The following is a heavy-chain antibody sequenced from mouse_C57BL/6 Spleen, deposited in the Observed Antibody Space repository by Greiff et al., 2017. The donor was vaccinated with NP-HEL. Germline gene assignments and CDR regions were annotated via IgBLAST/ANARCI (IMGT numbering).Heavy chain of an antibody. CDR1: GYTFTDYY. J-gene: IGHJ3*01. V-gene: IGHV1-26*01. Sequence: EVQLQQSGPELVKPGASVKISCKASGYTFTDYYMNWVKQSHGKSLEWIGDINPNNGGTSYNQKFKGKATLTVDKSSSTAYMELRSLTSEDSAVYYCATYYSNYEFAYWGQGTLVTVSA. CDR3: ATYYSNYEFAY. CDR2: INPNNGGT. D-gene: IGHD2-5*01.